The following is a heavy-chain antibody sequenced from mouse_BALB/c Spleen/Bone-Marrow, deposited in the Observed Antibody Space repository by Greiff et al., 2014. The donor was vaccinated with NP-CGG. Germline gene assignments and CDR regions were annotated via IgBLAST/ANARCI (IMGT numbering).Heavy chain of an antibody. CDR3: ARHESYGNYLYFDV. J-gene: IGHJ1*01. CDR2: FYPGSGSI. V-gene: IGHV1-62-2*01. Sequence: VKLMESGAGLVKPGASVKLSCKASGYTFTEYIIHWVKQRSGQGLEWIGWFYPGSGSIKYNEKFKDKATLAADKSPSTVYTELSRLTSEDSAVYFCARHESYGNYLYFDVWGAGTTVTVSS. CDR1: GYTFTEYI. D-gene: IGHD2-10*02.